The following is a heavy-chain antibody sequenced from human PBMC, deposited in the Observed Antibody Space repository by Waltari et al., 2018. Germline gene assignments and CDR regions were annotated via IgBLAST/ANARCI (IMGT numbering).Heavy chain of an antibody. D-gene: IGHD3-9*01. CDR2: IYYSGST. J-gene: IGHJ4*02. V-gene: IGHV4-39*07. CDR1: GAYFESSCHY. Sequence: QVQLQESGPGLVKPSETLSLTCSVSGAYFESSCHYWGWVRQPPGKGLEWIGSIYYSGSTYYNPSLKSRGNMSVDTANYQFSLKVTSVTAADTAIYYCARTAYDHLTGYPTLDHWGQGILVTVSS. CDR3: ARTAYDHLTGYPTLDH.